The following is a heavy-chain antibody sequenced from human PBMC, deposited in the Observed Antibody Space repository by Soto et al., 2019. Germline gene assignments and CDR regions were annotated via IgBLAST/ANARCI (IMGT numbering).Heavy chain of an antibody. Sequence: GESLKISCKGSGYSVTSYWIGWVRQMPGKGLEWMGIIYPGDSDTRYSPSFQGQVTIAADKSISTAYLQWSSLKASDTAMYYCASGSIRPDFVFDYWGQGTLVTVS. V-gene: IGHV5-51*01. CDR2: IYPGDSDT. D-gene: IGHD6-6*01. J-gene: IGHJ4*02. CDR3: ASGSIRPDFVFDY. CDR1: GYSVTSYW.